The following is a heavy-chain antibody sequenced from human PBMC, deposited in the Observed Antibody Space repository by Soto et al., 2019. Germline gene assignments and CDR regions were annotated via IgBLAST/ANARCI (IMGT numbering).Heavy chain of an antibody. V-gene: IGHV3-33*01. CDR1: GFTFSSYG. Sequence: GSLRLSCAASGFTFSSYGMHWVRQAPGKGLEWEAVIWYDGSNKYYADSVKGRFTISRDNSKNTLYLQMNSLRAEDAAVYYYARDSRITMFREVLDYWGQGTLVTVSS. J-gene: IGHJ4*02. CDR2: IWYDGSNK. D-gene: IGHD3-10*01. CDR3: ARDSRITMFREVLDY.